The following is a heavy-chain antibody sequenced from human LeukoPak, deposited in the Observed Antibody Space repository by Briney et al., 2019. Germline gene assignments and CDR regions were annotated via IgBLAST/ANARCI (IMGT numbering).Heavy chain of an antibody. CDR3: TTLYGDSLDY. CDR2: IKPDGSTT. CDR1: GFTFSSYA. Sequence: GGSLRLSCAASGFTFSSYAMSWVRQVAGKGLVWVSRIKPDGSTTDYADSVKGRFTISRDNAKNTLYLQMNSLRAEDTAVYYCTTLYGDSLDYWGQGTLVTVSS. V-gene: IGHV3-74*01. D-gene: IGHD2-21*02. J-gene: IGHJ4*02.